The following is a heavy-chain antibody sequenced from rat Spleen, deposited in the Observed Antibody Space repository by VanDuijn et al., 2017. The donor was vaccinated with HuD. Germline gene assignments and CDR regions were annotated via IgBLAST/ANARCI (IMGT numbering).Heavy chain of an antibody. V-gene: IGHV5-20*01. J-gene: IGHJ2*01. CDR3: TTGGNYFDY. Sequence: EVQLVESDGGLVQPGRSLKLSCAASGFTFSDYYMAWVRQAPTKGLEWVASISYDGGSTYYQDSVKGRFTISRDNAKSSLYLQMDSLRSEDTATYYCTTGGNYFDYWGQGVMVTVSS. CDR2: ISYDGGST. CDR1: GFTFSDYY.